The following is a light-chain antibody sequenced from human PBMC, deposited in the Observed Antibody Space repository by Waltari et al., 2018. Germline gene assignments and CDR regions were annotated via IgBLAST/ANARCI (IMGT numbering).Light chain of an antibody. CDR3: QQYHTLPYT. J-gene: IGKJ2*01. Sequence: DIQMTQSPSSLSAAVGDRVTITCQTTQDVTTSLSWVQQKPGKATQLLIYDASTLQSGVPSSFSGSGSGTSFSFTITSLQPEDSATYYCQQYHTLPYTFGRGTKLQIK. CDR1: QDVTTS. CDR2: DAS. V-gene: IGKV1-33*01.